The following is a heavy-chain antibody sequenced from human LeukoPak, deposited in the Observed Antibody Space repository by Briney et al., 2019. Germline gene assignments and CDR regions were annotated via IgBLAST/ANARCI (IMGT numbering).Heavy chain of an antibody. V-gene: IGHV3-20*04. Sequence: GRSLRLSCAASGFTFDDYGMSWVRQAPGKGLEWVSGINWNGGSTGYADSVKGRFTISRDSAKNSLYLQMNGLRAEDTALYYCARGSTYYYDSSGYYFIDYWGQGTLVTVSS. D-gene: IGHD3-22*01. CDR2: INWNGGST. CDR1: GFTFDDYG. CDR3: ARGSTYYYDSSGYYFIDY. J-gene: IGHJ4*02.